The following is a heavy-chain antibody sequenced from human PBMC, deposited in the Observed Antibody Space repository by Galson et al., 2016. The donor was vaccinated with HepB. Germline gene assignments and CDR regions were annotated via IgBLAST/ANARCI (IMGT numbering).Heavy chain of an antibody. Sequence: SLRLSCAASGFAFSSYWMYWVRQPPGKGLVWVSRINSDGSRRTYADSVKGRFTISRDNARNTMYLQMDSLRAEDTAVYYCARGGYDGYEIDYWGQGTLVSVSS. CDR3: ARGGYDGYEIDY. V-gene: IGHV3-74*01. CDR2: INSDGSRR. D-gene: IGHD5-12*01. CDR1: GFAFSSYW. J-gene: IGHJ4*02.